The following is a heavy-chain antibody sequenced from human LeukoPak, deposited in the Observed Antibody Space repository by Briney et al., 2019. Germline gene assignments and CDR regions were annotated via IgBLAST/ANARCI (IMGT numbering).Heavy chain of an antibody. Sequence: GRSLRLSCAASGFTFSSYAMHWVRQAPGKGLEWVAVISYDGSNKYYADSVKGRFTISRDNSKNTLYLQMNSLRAEDTAVYYCARAKDSNYDHWFDPWGQGTLVTVSS. D-gene: IGHD4-11*01. J-gene: IGHJ5*02. CDR1: GFTFSSYA. V-gene: IGHV3-30*01. CDR3: ARAKDSNYDHWFDP. CDR2: ISYDGSNK.